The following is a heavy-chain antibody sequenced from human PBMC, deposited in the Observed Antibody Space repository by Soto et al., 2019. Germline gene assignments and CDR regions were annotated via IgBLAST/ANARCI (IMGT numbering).Heavy chain of an antibody. V-gene: IGHV1-18*01. CDR2: ISAYNGNT. CDR1: GYTFTSYG. J-gene: IGHJ3*02. Sequence: ASVKVSCKASGYTFTSYGISWVRQAPGQGLEWMGWISAYNGNTNYAQKLQGRVTMTTDTSTSTAYMELRSLRSDDTAVYYCARVSKVERITMIVVVPPGAFDIWGQGTMVTVSS. CDR3: ARVSKVERITMIVVVPPGAFDI. D-gene: IGHD3-22*01.